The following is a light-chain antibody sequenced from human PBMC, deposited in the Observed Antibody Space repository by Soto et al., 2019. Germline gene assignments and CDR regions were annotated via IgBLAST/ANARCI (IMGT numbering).Light chain of an antibody. CDR2: EVS. J-gene: IGLJ3*02. Sequence: SVLTQPASVSGSPGQSITISCTGTNSDVGTYNFVSWYQQHPGKVPKLVIYEVSNRPSGVPNRFFGSKSANRASLTISGLQAEDEADYYCCSYTGGSSWVFGGGTQLTVL. V-gene: IGLV2-14*01. CDR1: NSDVGTYNF. CDR3: CSYTGGSSWV.